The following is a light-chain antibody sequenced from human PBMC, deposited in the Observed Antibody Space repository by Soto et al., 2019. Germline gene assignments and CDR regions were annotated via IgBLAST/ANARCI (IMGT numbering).Light chain of an antibody. J-gene: IGKJ4*01. V-gene: IGKV1-39*01. CDR3: QQSYSTPRP. CDR2: AAS. Sequence: DIQMTQSPSSLSASVGDRVTITCRASQSISSYLNWYQQKPGKAPKLLIYAASSVQSGVPSRFSGSGSGTDFTLTISSLQPEDFATYYCQQSYSTPRPFGGGTKVEIK. CDR1: QSISSY.